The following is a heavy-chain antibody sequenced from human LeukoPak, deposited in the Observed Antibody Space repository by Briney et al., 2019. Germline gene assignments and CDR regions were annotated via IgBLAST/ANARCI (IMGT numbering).Heavy chain of an antibody. CDR3: ARAEPPSIFGVVIIRFPFDY. J-gene: IGHJ4*02. CDR1: GGSFSGYY. Sequence: SETLSLTYAVYGGSFSGYYWSWIRQPPGKGLEWIGEINHSGSTNYNPSLKSRVTISVDTSKNQFSLKLSSVTAADTAVYYCARAEPPSIFGVVIIRFPFDYWGQGTLVTVSS. V-gene: IGHV4-34*01. CDR2: INHSGST. D-gene: IGHD3-3*01.